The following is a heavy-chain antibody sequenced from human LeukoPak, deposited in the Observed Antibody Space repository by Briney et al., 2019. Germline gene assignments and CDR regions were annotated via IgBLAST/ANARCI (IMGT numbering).Heavy chain of an antibody. Sequence: GGSLRLSCAASGFTFSSYAMSWVRQAPGKGLEWVSAISGSGGSTYYADSVKGRFAISRDNSKNTLYLQMNSLRAEDTAVYYCAKDSNRYYDFWSGYYFDYWGQGTLVTVSS. CDR1: GFTFSSYA. V-gene: IGHV3-23*01. CDR3: AKDSNRYYDFWSGYYFDY. D-gene: IGHD3-3*01. J-gene: IGHJ4*02. CDR2: ISGSGGST.